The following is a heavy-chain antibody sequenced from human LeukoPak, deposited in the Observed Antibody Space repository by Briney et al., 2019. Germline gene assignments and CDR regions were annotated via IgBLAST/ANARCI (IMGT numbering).Heavy chain of an antibody. CDR3: ARTQYSSGHMPPDY. Sequence: PGGSLRLSCAASGFTFSSYEMNWVRQAPVKGLEWVAVVSSDGDETYYADSVEGRFTISRDNSKNTLYLQMNSLRTDDTAVYYCARTQYSSGHMPPDYWGQGTLVTVSS. CDR2: VSSDGDET. D-gene: IGHD6-19*01. CDR1: GFTFSSYE. V-gene: IGHV3-30*04. J-gene: IGHJ4*02.